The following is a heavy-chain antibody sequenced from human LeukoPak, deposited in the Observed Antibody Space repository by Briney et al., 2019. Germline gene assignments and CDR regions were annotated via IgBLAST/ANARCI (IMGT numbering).Heavy chain of an antibody. CDR1: GGSISSGSYY. CDR3: ARSPRLGRYGYGPWELPVSYFDY. Sequence: SDPLSLTCTVSGGSISSGSYYWTWIRQPAGKGLDYIGRIYTSGRTSYNPSPKSQVTISVDTSKTQFSRKLSSVTAAETAVYYCARSPRLGRYGYGPWELPVSYFDYWGQGTLVTVSS. V-gene: IGHV4-61*02. J-gene: IGHJ4*02. D-gene: IGHD1-26*01. CDR2: IYTSGRT.